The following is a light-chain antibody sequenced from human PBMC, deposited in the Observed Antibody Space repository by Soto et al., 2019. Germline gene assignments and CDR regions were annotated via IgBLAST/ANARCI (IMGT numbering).Light chain of an antibody. J-gene: IGKJ1*01. CDR2: KAS. CDR3: QQYGSSLT. Sequence: DIQMTQSPSTLSASVGDRVTITCRASQSMSSWLAWYQQKPGKVPKLLIYKASSLLSGVPSRFSGSGSGTEFTLTISRLEPEDFAVYYCQQYGSSLTFGQGTKVDIK. V-gene: IGKV1-5*03. CDR1: QSMSSW.